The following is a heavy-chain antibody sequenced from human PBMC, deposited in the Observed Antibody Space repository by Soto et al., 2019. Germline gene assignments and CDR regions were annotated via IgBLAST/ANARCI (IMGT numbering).Heavy chain of an antibody. CDR2: ISSSSSTI. V-gene: IGHV3-48*01. D-gene: IGHD6-13*01. Sequence: GGSLRLSCADSGFTFSSDSMNWVRQAPGKGLEWVSYISSSSSTIYYADSVKGRFTISRDNAKNSLYLQMNSLRAEDTAVYYCARHPERIAQIGWFDPWGQGTLVTVSS. CDR1: GFTFSSDS. J-gene: IGHJ5*02. CDR3: ARHPERIAQIGWFDP.